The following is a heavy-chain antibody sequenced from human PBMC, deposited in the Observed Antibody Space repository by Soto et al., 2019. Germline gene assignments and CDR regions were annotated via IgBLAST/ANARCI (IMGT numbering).Heavy chain of an antibody. J-gene: IGHJ5*02. D-gene: IGHD3-3*01. CDR1: GYTFTSYY. CDR2: INPSGGST. CDR3: ARVEPARITIFGVVHPHFDP. V-gene: IGHV1-46*01. Sequence: ASVKVSCKASGYTFTSYYMHWVRQAPGQGLEWMGIINPSGGSTSYAQKFQGRVTMTRDTSTSTVYMELSSLRSEDTAVYYCARVEPARITIFGVVHPHFDPWGQGTLVTVS.